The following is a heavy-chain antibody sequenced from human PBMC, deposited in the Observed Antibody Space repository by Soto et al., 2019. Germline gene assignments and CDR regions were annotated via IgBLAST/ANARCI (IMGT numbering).Heavy chain of an antibody. CDR1: GFTFSSYA. Sequence: EVQLLESGGGLVQPGGSLSLSCAASGFTFSSYAMSWVRQAPGKGLEWVSAISGSGGSTYYADSVKGRFTISRDNSKNTLYLQMNSLRAEDTALYYCAKGYYYDSSGYWALCYWGQVTLVTVSS. CDR3: AKGYYYDSSGYWALCY. CDR2: ISGSGGST. J-gene: IGHJ4*02. V-gene: IGHV3-23*01. D-gene: IGHD3-22*01.